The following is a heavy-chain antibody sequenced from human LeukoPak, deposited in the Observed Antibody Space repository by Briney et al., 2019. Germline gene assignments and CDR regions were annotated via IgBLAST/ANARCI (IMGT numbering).Heavy chain of an antibody. D-gene: IGHD4-17*01. Sequence: ASVKVSCKASGYTFTSNYIHWVRQAPGQGLEWMGMIYPRDGSTSYAQKFQGRVTMTRDTSTSTVYMELSSLRSEDTAVYYCARGRTVREAFDIWGQGTMVTVSS. CDR2: IYPRDGST. J-gene: IGHJ3*02. CDR3: ARGRTVREAFDI. CDR1: GYTFTSNY. V-gene: IGHV1-46*01.